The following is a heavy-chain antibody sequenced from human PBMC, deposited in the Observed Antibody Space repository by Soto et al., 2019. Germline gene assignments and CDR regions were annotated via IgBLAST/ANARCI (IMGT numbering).Heavy chain of an antibody. CDR3: ARRVVVPAALVGMDV. J-gene: IGHJ6*02. Sequence: GESLKISCKGSGYSFAVYWITCVLQKPLKCLEWMGRIDPSDSQTYYSPSFQGHVTISADKSISTAYLQWSSLKASDTAMYYCARRVVVPAALVGMDVWGQGTTVTVSS. CDR1: GYSFAVYW. CDR2: IDPSDSQT. V-gene: IGHV5-10-1*01. D-gene: IGHD2-2*01.